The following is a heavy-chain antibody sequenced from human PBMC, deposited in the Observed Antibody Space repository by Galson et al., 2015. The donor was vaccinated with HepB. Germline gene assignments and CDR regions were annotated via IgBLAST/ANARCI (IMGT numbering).Heavy chain of an antibody. J-gene: IGHJ6*02. CDR3: ARDTLYSSSWEYYYYGMDV. CDR2: ISAYNGNT. Sequence: SVKVSCKASGYTFTSYGISWVRQAPGQGLEWMGWISAYNGNTNYAQKLQGRVTMTTDTSTSTAYMELRSLRSDDTAVYYCARDTLYSSSWEYYYYGMDVWGQGTTVTVSS. V-gene: IGHV1-18*01. CDR1: GYTFTSYG. D-gene: IGHD6-13*01.